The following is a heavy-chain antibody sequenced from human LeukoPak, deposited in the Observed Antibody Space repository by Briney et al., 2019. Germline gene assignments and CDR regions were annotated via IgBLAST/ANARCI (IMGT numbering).Heavy chain of an antibody. D-gene: IGHD3-22*01. CDR2: ISSSSSYI. CDR1: GFTFSSYS. J-gene: IGHJ4*02. CDR3: ARGHITMIVVANFDY. Sequence: GSLRLSCAASGFTFSSYSMNWVRQAPGKGLEWVPSISSSSSYIYYADSVKGRFTISRDNAKNSLYLQMNSLRAEDTAVYYCARGHITMIVVANFDYWGQGTLVTVSS. V-gene: IGHV3-21*01.